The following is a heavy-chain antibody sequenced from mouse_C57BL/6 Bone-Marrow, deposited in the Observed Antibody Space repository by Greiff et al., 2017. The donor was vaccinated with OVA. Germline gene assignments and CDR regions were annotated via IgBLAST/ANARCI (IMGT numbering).Heavy chain of an antibody. D-gene: IGHD2-2*01. CDR2: IYPGDGDT. Sequence: QVQLQQSGPELVKPGASVKISCKASGYAFSSSWMNWVKQRPGKGLEWIGRIYPGDGDTNYNGKFKGKATLTADKSSSTAYMQLSRLTSEDSAVYFCARGGLRRTDYWGQGTTLTVSS. J-gene: IGHJ2*01. CDR3: ARGGLRRTDY. V-gene: IGHV1-82*01. CDR1: GYAFSSSW.